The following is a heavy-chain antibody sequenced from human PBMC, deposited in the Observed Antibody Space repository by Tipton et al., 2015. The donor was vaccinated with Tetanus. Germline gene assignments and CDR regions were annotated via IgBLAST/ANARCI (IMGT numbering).Heavy chain of an antibody. D-gene: IGHD3-3*01. CDR3: ARANYDFPKKGPFDS. V-gene: IGHV4-34*01. Sequence: TLSLTCAVYGGSFSNYFWRWIRQPPGKGLEWIGEISPSGNTNYNPSLKSRVTISQDTSKNQFSLKLTSVTAADTAVYYCARANYDFPKKGPFDSWGQGTQVIVSS. CDR1: GGSFSNYF. CDR2: ISPSGNT. J-gene: IGHJ4*02.